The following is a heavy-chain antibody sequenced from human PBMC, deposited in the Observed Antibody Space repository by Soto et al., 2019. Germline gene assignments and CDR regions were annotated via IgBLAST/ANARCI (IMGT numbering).Heavy chain of an antibody. V-gene: IGHV3-33*01. CDR1: GFTFSSYG. J-gene: IGHJ4*02. CDR2: IWYDGSNK. Sequence: GGSLRLSCAASGFTFSSYGMHWVRQAPGKGLEWVAVIWYDGSNKYYADSVKGRFTISRDNSKNTLYLQMNSLRAEDTAVYYCARDLQYSGYGGFDYWGQGTLVTVSS. CDR3: ARDLQYSGYGGFDY. D-gene: IGHD5-12*01.